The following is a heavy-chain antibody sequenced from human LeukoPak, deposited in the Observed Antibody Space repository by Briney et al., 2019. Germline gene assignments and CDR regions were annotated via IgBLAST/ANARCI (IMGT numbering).Heavy chain of an antibody. Sequence: GGSLRLSCAASGFTFSSYAMSWVRQAPGKGLEWVSAISGSGGSTYYAGSVKGRFTISRDNSKNTLYLQMNSLRAEDTAVYYCAKGKYYDFWSGYTEFDYWGQGTLVTVSS. V-gene: IGHV3-23*01. J-gene: IGHJ4*02. CDR1: GFTFSSYA. CDR3: AKGKYYDFWSGYTEFDY. CDR2: ISGSGGST. D-gene: IGHD3-3*01.